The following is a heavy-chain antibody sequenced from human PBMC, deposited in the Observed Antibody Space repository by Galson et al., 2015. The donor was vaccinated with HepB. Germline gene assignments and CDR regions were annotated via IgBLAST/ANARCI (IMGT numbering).Heavy chain of an antibody. V-gene: IGHV3-23*01. D-gene: IGHD6-19*01. CDR3: AKVRGVTRIAVAGTSLAPIFDY. CDR1: GFTFSSYA. Sequence: SLRLSCAASGFTFSSYAMSWVRQAPGKGLEWVSAISGSGGSTYYADSVKGRFTISRDNSKNTLYLQMNSLRAEDTAVYYCAKVRGVTRIAVAGTSLAPIFDYWGQGTLVTVSS. CDR2: ISGSGGST. J-gene: IGHJ4*02.